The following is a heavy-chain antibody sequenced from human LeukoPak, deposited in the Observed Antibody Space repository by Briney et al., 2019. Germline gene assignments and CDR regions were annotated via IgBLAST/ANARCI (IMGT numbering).Heavy chain of an antibody. CDR3: ARFGRNIAVAG. J-gene: IGHJ4*02. CDR1: GFTFSSYA. Sequence: PGGSLRLSCAASGFTFSSYAMHWVRQTPGKGLEWVAVISYDGSNEYYADSVKGRFTIFRDNSKNTLYLQMNSLRAEDTAVYYCARFGRNIAVAGWGQGTLVTVSS. CDR2: ISYDGSNE. D-gene: IGHD6-19*01. V-gene: IGHV3-30*04.